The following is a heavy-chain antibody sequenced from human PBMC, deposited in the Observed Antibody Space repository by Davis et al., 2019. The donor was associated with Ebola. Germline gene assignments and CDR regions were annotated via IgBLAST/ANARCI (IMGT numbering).Heavy chain of an antibody. J-gene: IGHJ6*02. D-gene: IGHD2-2*01. CDR1: GSTFGDYA. CDR3: TRDRNIVVVPAAHPNGMDV. CDR2: IRSKAYGGTT. V-gene: IGHV3-49*04. Sequence: GGSLRPSCLAFGSTFGDYAMSWVCQVPGKGLEWVGFIRSKAYGGTTEYAASVKGRFTISRDDSKSIAYLQMNSLKTEDTAEYYCTRDRNIVVVPAAHPNGMDVWGQGTTVTVSS.